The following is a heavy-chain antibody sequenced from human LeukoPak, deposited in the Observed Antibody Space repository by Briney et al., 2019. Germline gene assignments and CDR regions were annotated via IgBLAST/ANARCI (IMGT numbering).Heavy chain of an antibody. CDR1: GYTFTSYG. Sequence: ASVKVSCKASGYTFTSYGISWVRQAPGQGLEWMGWMNPNSGNTGYAQKFQGRVTITRNTSISTAYMELSSLRSEDTAVYYCARGSEEDFWSGYYGNWFDPWGQGTLVTVSS. CDR3: ARGSEEDFWSGYYGNWFDP. D-gene: IGHD3-3*01. J-gene: IGHJ5*02. V-gene: IGHV1-8*03. CDR2: MNPNSGNT.